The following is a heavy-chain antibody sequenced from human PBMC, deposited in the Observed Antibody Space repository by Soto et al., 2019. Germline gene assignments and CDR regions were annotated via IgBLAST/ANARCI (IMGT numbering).Heavy chain of an antibody. J-gene: IGHJ6*02. CDR3: SRDTRSRSTYYYYYGKDV. V-gene: IGHV3-21*01. CDR1: GFTFSSYS. CDR2: ISSSSSYI. D-gene: IGHD2-2*01. Sequence: GGSLRLSCAASGFTFSSYSMNCVRQAPGKGLEWVSSISSSSSYIYYADSVKGRFTISRDNAKNSLYLQMYSLRAEDTAMYYCSRDTRSRSTYYYYYGKDVWGQGTTVTVSS.